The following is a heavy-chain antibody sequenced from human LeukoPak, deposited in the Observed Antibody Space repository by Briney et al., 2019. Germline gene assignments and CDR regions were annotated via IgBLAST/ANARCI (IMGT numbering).Heavy chain of an antibody. CDR3: ARGGYDFVYYYYGMDV. CDR1: GYTFTGYY. Sequence: ASVKVSCKASGYTFTGYYMHWVRQAPGQGLEWMGRINPNSGGTNYAQKFQGRVTMTRDTSISTAYMELSRLRSDDTAVYYCARGGYDFVYYYYGMDVWGQRTTVTVSS. J-gene: IGHJ6*02. CDR2: INPNSGGT. D-gene: IGHD3-3*01. V-gene: IGHV1-2*06.